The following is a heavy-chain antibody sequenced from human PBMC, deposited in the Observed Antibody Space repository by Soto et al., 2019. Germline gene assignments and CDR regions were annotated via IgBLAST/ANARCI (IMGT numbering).Heavy chain of an antibody. Sequence: PGGPQSLSCGASGINFSRCLMSWVRQAPGKGLEWVASISQDGTDTDYVDSVKGRFAISRDNPKNSLYLQMNSLRADDTAVYYCARDPLSYGDYAQTYWYFDLWGRGTRVTSPQ. CDR1: GINFSRCL. CDR2: ISQDGTDT. CDR3: ARDPLSYGDYAQTYWYFDL. V-gene: IGHV3-7*01. D-gene: IGHD4-17*01. J-gene: IGHJ2*01.